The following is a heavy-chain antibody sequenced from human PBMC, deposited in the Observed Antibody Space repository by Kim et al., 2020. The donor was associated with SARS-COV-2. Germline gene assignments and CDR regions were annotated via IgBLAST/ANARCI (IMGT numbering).Heavy chain of an antibody. V-gene: IGHV3-23*01. CDR1: GLNFGTYA. J-gene: IGHJ2*01. CDR3: TKDSNYYGSGTSNYF. Sequence: GGSLRLSCAASGLNFGTYAMSWVRQAPGQGLEWVSQITGDGDSTSYADSVKGRFIISRDKSKKSLYLQMDGLRAEDSAVYYCTKDSNYYGSGTSNYF. D-gene: IGHD3-10*01. CDR2: ITGDGDST.